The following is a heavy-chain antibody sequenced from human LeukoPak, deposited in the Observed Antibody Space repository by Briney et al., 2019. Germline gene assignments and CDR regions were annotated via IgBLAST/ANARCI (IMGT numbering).Heavy chain of an antibody. Sequence: SSETLSLTCTVSGGSISSGGYYWSWIRQPPGKGLEWIGYIYHSGSTYYNPSLKSRVTISVDTSKNQFSLKLSSVTAADTAVYYCARVGQQLVYYWGQGTLVTVSS. J-gene: IGHJ4*02. CDR2: IYHSGST. CDR1: GGSISSGGYY. CDR3: ARVGQQLVYY. D-gene: IGHD6-13*01. V-gene: IGHV4-30-2*01.